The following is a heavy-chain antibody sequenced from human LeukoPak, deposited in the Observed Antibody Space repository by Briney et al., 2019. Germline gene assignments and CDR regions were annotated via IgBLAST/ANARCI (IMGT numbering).Heavy chain of an antibody. Sequence: ASVKVSCKASGGTFSSYAISWVRQAPGQGLEWMGRIIPILGIANYAQKLQGRVTMTTDTSTSTAYMELRSLRSDDTAVYYCARGTAGTDYYYYMDVWGKGTTVTVSS. J-gene: IGHJ6*03. V-gene: IGHV1-69*04. CDR3: ARGTAGTDYYYYMDV. CDR1: GGTFSSYA. CDR2: IIPILGIA. D-gene: IGHD1-14*01.